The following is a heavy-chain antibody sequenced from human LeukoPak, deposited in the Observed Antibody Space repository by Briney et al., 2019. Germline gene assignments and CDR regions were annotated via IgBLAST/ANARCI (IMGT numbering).Heavy chain of an antibody. CDR2: IQRDGSSP. V-gene: IGHV3-74*01. CDR1: GFSYNGYS. CDR3: SRGHYGPDY. Sequence: GGSLRLSCTASGFSYNGYSMHWVRQAPGKGLEWVSGIQRDGSSPTYADSVKGRFTISRDNAKGSVYLQMNILRAEDTAVYYCSRGHYGPDYWGQGTLVTVSS. D-gene: IGHD3-16*01. J-gene: IGHJ4*02.